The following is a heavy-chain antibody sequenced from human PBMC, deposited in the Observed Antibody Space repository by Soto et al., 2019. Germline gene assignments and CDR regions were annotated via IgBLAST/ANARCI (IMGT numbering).Heavy chain of an antibody. Sequence: EVQLVESGGGLVQPGGSLKLSCAASGFTFSDVAIHWVRQASGKGLEWVGRMRSKANTYATAYAASVTGRFTVSRDDSKNTAYLQMNSLKTEDTAVYYCNTRYRSSAYSDYWGQGSLVTVSS. CDR1: GFTFSDVA. CDR2: MRSKANTYAT. V-gene: IGHV3-73*02. CDR3: NTRYRSSAYSDY. D-gene: IGHD6-6*01. J-gene: IGHJ4*02.